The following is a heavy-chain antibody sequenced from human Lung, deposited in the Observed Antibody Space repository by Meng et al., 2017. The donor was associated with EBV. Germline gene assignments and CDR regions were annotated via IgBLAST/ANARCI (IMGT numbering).Heavy chain of an antibody. D-gene: IGHD1-26*01. CDR1: GYTFNTYY. J-gene: IGHJ5*02. V-gene: IGHV1-46*02. Sequence: QVQLVQAGGEGEKPGASVRVSCKASGYTFNTYYMHWVRQAPGQGLEWMGVINPSGGSSIYAQRFQGRVTMTSDTSTTTVYMDLSSLRSEDTAVYYCARVSKGGSYRFDPWGQGTLVTVSS. CDR2: INPSGGSS. CDR3: ARVSKGGSYRFDP.